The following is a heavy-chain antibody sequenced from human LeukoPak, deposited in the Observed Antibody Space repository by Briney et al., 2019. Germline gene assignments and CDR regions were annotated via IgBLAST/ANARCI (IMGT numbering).Heavy chain of an antibody. CDR1: GYTFTGYY. D-gene: IGHD2-8*01. Sequence: ASVKVSCKASGYTFTGYYMHWVRQAPGQGLEWMGWINPNSGGTNYAQRFQGRVTMISDTSISTAYMDLSRLTSDDTAVHFCARGPLLIVPIPSVRNWFDPWGQGTLVTVSS. V-gene: IGHV1-2*02. CDR3: ARGPLLIVPIPSVRNWFDP. CDR2: INPNSGGT. J-gene: IGHJ5*02.